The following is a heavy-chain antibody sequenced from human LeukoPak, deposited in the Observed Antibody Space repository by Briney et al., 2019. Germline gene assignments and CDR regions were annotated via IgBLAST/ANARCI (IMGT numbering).Heavy chain of an antibody. V-gene: IGHV1-69*05. D-gene: IGHD6-13*01. J-gene: IGHJ4*02. CDR1: GGTFSSYA. CDR2: IIPIFGTA. Sequence: SVKVSCKASGGTFSSYAISWVRQAPGQGLEWMGRIIPIFGTANYAQKFQGRVTITTDEYTSTAYMELSSLRSEDTAVYYSARDGIAAAGTVDYWGQGTLVTVSS. CDR3: ARDGIAAAGTVDY.